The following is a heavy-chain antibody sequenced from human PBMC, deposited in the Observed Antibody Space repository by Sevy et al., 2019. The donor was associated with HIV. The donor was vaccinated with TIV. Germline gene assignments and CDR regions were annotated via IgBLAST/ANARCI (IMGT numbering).Heavy chain of an antibody. CDR3: AHRRGRIAAADKGFDY. J-gene: IGHJ4*02. CDR2: IYWNDDK. V-gene: IGHV2-5*01. Sequence: SGPTLVNPTQTLTLTCTFSGFSLSTSGVGVGWIRQPPGKALEWLALIYWNDDKRYSPSLKSRLTITKETSKNQVVLTMTNRDPMDTATYYCAHRRGRIAAADKGFDYWGQGTLVTVSS. D-gene: IGHD6-13*01. CDR1: GFSLSTSGVG.